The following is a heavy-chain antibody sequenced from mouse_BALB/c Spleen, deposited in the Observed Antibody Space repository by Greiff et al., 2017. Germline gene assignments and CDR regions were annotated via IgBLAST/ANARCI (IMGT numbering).Heavy chain of an antibody. CDR1: GFSLTSYG. J-gene: IGHJ3*01. CDR3: ARERDDGYYGFAY. CDR2: IWAGGST. Sequence: VMLVESGPGLVAPSQSLSITCTVSGFSLTSYGVHWVRQPPGKGLEWLGVIWAGGSTNYNSALMSRLSISKDNSKSQVFLKMNSLQTDDTAMYYCARERDDGYYGFAYWGQGTLVTVSA. V-gene: IGHV2-9*02. D-gene: IGHD2-3*01.